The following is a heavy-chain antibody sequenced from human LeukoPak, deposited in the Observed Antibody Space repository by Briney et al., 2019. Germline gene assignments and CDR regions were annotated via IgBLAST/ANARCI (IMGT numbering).Heavy chain of an antibody. J-gene: IGHJ4*02. CDR3: ARDLPGGSSGYFDY. CDR2: ISTSGST. D-gene: IGHD1-26*01. Sequence: SETLSLTCTVSGGSISSYYWSWIRQPAGKGLEWIGHISTSGSTNYNPSLKSRVTMSLDTSKNHFSLKLSSVTAADTAVYFCARDLPGGSSGYFDYWGQGTLVTVSS. CDR1: GGSISSYY. V-gene: IGHV4-4*07.